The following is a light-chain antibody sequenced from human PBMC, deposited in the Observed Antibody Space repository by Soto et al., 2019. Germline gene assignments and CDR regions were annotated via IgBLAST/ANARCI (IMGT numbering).Light chain of an antibody. J-gene: IGKJ5*01. CDR1: QSVSSN. CDR2: GAS. CDR3: QQYNNWPPIT. V-gene: IGKV3-15*01. Sequence: ESLWPQSPGSLSVFPGERAPLSCRASQSVSSNLAWYQQKPGQAPRLLIYGASTRATGIPARSSGSGSGTEFTLTISSLQSEDFAVYYCQQYNNWPPITFGQGTRLEIK.